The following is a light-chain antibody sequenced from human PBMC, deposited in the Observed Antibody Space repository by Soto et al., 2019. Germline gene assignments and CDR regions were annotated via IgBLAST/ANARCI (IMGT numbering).Light chain of an antibody. CDR3: SSYTSSSTPYV. Sequence: QSALTQPASVSGSPGQSITISCTGISSDVGGYNYVSWYQQHPGKAPKLIIYDVNTRPSGVSTRFSGSKSGNTASLTISGLQAEDESDYYCSSYTSSSTPYVFGTGTKLTVL. CDR1: SSDVGGYNY. J-gene: IGLJ1*01. V-gene: IGLV2-14*03. CDR2: DVN.